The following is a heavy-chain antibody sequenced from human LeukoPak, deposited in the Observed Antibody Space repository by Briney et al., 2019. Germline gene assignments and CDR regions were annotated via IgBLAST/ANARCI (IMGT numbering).Heavy chain of an antibody. CDR1: GFTFSSYE. Sequence: PGGSLRLSCAASGFTFSSYEMNWVRQAPGKGLEWVSYISSSSSTIYYADSVKGRFTISRDNAKNSLYLQMNSLRVEDTAVYYCGLAYCGGDCFWGQGTLVTASS. CDR3: GLAYCGGDCF. J-gene: IGHJ4*02. D-gene: IGHD2-21*02. CDR2: ISSSSSTI. V-gene: IGHV3-48*01.